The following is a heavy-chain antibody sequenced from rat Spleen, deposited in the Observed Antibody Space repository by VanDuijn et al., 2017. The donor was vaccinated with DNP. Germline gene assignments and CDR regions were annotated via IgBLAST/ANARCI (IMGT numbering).Heavy chain of an antibody. CDR3: ARHVPGYNVMDA. V-gene: IGHV5S23*01. Sequence: EVQLVESGGGLVQPGRSLKLSCAASGFTFSDYAMAWVRQAPTKGLEWVASISTGGGNTYYRDSVKGRFTISRDNAKSTLYLQMDSLRSEDTATYYCARHVPGYNVMDAWGQGASVTVSS. CDR2: ISTGGGNT. CDR1: GFTFSDYA. D-gene: IGHD1-4*01. J-gene: IGHJ4*01.